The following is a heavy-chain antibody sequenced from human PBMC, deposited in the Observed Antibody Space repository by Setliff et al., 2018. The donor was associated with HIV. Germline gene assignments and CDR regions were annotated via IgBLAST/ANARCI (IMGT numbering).Heavy chain of an antibody. D-gene: IGHD6-13*01. Sequence: SETLSLTCTVSGGSISSYYWSWIRKPAGKGLEWTGRIYTSGNTNYNPSLKSLKSRVTMSVDTSKNQFSLKLSSVTAADTAVYYCARGKTAVPRDVDAFDIWGQGTMFTVSS. J-gene: IGHJ3*02. V-gene: IGHV4-4*07. CDR1: GGSISSYY. CDR2: IYTSGNT. CDR3: ARGKTAVPRDVDAFDI.